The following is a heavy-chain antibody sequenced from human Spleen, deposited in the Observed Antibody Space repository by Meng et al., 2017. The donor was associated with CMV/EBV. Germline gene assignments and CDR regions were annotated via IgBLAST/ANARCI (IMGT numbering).Heavy chain of an antibody. V-gene: IGHV3-21*01. CDR1: GFTFSSYS. CDR3: ASSIINYYYYGMDV. Sequence: GESLKISCAASGFTFSSYSMNWVRQAPGKGLEWVSSISRSTSYIFYADSVKGRFTISRDNAKNSLYLQMNSLGAGDTAVYYCASSIINYYYYGMDVWGQGTTVTVSS. CDR2: ISRSTSYI. D-gene: IGHD3-10*01. J-gene: IGHJ6*02.